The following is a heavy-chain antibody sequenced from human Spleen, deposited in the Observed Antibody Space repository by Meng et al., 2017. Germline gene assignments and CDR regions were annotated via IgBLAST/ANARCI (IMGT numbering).Heavy chain of an antibody. CDR1: GYTFTTYG. CDR2: ITTHTGDP. CDR3: ARKASGYYFSEH. Sequence: QVQLVQSGCEWKQLGASVKVSCKASGYTFTTYGMSWVRQAPGQGLEWMGWITTHTGDPTYDQGFTGRFVFSLDTSVSTAYLQINSLKDEDTAVYSCARKASGYYFSEHWGQGTLVTVSS. J-gene: IGHJ1*01. D-gene: IGHD3-22*01. V-gene: IGHV7-4-1*02.